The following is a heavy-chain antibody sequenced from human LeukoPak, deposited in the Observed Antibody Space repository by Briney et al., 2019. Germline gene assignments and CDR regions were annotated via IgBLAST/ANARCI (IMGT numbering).Heavy chain of an antibody. CDR3: AREDGSSCLDN. V-gene: IGHV4-30-4*01. CDR2: IYYSGST. D-gene: IGHD6-13*01. CDR1: GGSISSGDYY. Sequence: RASQTLSLTCTVSGGSISSGDYYWSWIRQPPGKGLEWIGYIYYSGSTYYNPSLKSRVAISVDTSKNQFSLKLISVTAADTAMYYCAREDGSSCLDNWGQGTLVTVSS. J-gene: IGHJ4*02.